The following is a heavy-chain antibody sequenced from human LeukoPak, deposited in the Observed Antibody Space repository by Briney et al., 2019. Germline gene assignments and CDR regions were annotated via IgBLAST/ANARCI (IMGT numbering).Heavy chain of an antibody. J-gene: IGHJ4*02. CDR3: AKKGGFMVRGVPFDY. V-gene: IGHV3-23*01. D-gene: IGHD3-10*01. Sequence: GGSLRLSCAASGFTFSSCAMSWVRQAPGKGLEWVSAISGSGGSTYYADSVKGRFTISRDNSKNTLYLQMNSLRAEDTAVYYCAKKGGFMVRGVPFDYWGQGTLVTVSS. CDR2: ISGSGGST. CDR1: GFTFSSCA.